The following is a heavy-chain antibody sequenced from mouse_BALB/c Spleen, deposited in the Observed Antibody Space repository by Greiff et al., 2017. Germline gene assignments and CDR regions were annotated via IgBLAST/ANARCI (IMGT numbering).Heavy chain of an antibody. V-gene: IGHV5-6-5*01. CDR2: ISSGGST. CDR1: GFTFSSYA. J-gene: IGHJ1*01. D-gene: IGHD3-1*01. Sequence: DVKLVESGGGLVKPGGSLKLSCAASGFTFSSYAMSWVRQTPEKRLEWVASISSGGSTYYPDSVKGRFTISRDNARNILYLQMSSLRSEDTAMYYCARDSGVGYFDVWGAGTTVTVSS. CDR3: ARDSGVGYFDV.